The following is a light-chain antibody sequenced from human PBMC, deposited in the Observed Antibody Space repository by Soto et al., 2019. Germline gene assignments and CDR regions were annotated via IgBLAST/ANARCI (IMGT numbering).Light chain of an antibody. CDR2: QDT. J-gene: IGLJ2*01. Sequence: SSELTQSPSVSVSPGQTASVTCSGDKLGDKYACWYQQKSGQSPVLVIYQDTKRPSGIPERFSGSNSGNTATLTISGTQAMDEADYYCQAWDGSAVVFGGGTKLTVL. V-gene: IGLV3-1*01. CDR3: QAWDGSAVV. CDR1: KLGDKY.